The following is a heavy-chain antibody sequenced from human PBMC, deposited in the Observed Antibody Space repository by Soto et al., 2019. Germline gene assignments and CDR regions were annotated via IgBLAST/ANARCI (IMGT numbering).Heavy chain of an antibody. CDR3: ARRGLLWFGELWDWFDP. V-gene: IGHV4-34*01. J-gene: IGHJ5*02. CDR1: GGSFSGYY. D-gene: IGHD3-10*01. Sequence: SETLSLTCAVYGGSFSGYYWTWIRQPPGKGLEWIGEINHSGSTNYNPSLKSRVTISLDTSKNQFSLKLSSVTAADTAVYYCARRGLLWFGELWDWFDPWGQGTLVTVSS. CDR2: INHSGST.